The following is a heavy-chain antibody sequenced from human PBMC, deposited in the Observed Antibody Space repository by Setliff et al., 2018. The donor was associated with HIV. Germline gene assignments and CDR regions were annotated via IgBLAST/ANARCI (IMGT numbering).Heavy chain of an antibody. D-gene: IGHD3-22*01. Sequence: GGSLRLSCAASGFTFRNYKFNWVRQAPGRGLEWVSSISIGSGGAIDYADSVQGRFTISRDNSKNTLFLQMNSLRAEDTAVYYCARFDDSNGFDYWGQGTLVTVSS. CDR1: GFTFRNYK. CDR2: ISIGSGGAI. J-gene: IGHJ4*02. V-gene: IGHV3-21*03. CDR3: ARFDDSNGFDY.